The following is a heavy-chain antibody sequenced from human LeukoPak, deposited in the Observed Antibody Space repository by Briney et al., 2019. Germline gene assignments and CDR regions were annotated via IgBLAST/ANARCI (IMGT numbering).Heavy chain of an antibody. V-gene: IGHV4-59*01. CDR1: GGSISSYY. D-gene: IGHD6-19*01. CDR3: ARDRGGSSGWSESFEY. CDR2: LYHSETT. J-gene: IGHJ4*02. Sequence: SETLSLTCTVSGGSISSYYWSWIRQSPGKGLEWIGYLYHSETTKYNPSLKSRVTMSVDTSKNQLSLHLTSVTAADTAVYYCARDRGGSSGWSESFEYWGQGTLVTVSS.